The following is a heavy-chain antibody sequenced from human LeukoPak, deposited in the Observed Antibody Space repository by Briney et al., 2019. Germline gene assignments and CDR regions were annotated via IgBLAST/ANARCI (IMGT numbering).Heavy chain of an antibody. CDR2: IYYSGST. Sequence: SETLSLTCTVSGGSISGYYWSWIRQPPGKGLEWIGYIYYSGSTNYNPSLKSRVTISVDTSKNQFSLKLSSVTAADTAVYYYAREGAGYSSSSDAFDIWGQGTMVTVSS. CDR3: AREGAGYSSSSDAFDI. J-gene: IGHJ3*02. CDR1: GGSISGYY. V-gene: IGHV4-59*12. D-gene: IGHD6-6*01.